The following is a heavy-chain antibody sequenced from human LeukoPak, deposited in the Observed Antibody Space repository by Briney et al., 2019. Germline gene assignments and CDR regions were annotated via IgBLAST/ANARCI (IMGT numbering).Heavy chain of an antibody. CDR1: GFTFSNYW. Sequence: GGSLRLSCAASGFTFSNYWMHWVRQAPGKGLVWVSRINSDGSSTNYADSVKGRFTISRDNSKNTLYLQMNSLRAEDTAVYYCAKGGAVTSPYYYYYYMDVWGKGTTVTVSS. CDR2: INSDGSST. V-gene: IGHV3-74*01. J-gene: IGHJ6*03. CDR3: AKGGAVTSPYYYYYYMDV. D-gene: IGHD4-17*01.